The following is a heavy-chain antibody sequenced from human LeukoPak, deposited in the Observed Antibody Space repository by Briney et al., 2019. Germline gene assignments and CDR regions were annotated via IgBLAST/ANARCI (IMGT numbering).Heavy chain of an antibody. CDR2: ISHSGGT. CDR3: AILSSSRPDF. V-gene: IGHV4-34*01. CDR1: GASLSGYY. J-gene: IGHJ4*02. D-gene: IGHD6-6*01. Sequence: SETLSLTCAGHGASLSGYYWSWIRQPPGKGPEWIGEISHSGGTSYNPSLKIRVVISADASRKQFSLNLSSVTAADTAVYYCAILSSSRPDFWGQGTLVTVSS.